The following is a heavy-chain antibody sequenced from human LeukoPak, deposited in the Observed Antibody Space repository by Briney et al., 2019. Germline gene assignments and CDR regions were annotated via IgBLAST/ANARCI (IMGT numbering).Heavy chain of an antibody. V-gene: IGHV1-69*05. CDR1: GGTFSSYA. CDR2: IIPIFGTA. Sequence: SVKVSCKASGGTFSSYAISWLRQAPGQGLEWMGRIIPIFGTANYAQKFQGRVTITTDESTSTAYMELSSLRSEDTAVYYCARDADGAFDIWGQGTMVTVSS. J-gene: IGHJ3*02. D-gene: IGHD5-24*01. CDR3: ARDADGAFDI.